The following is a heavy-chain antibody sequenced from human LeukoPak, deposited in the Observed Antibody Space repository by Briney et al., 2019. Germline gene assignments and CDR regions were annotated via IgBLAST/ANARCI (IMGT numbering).Heavy chain of an antibody. Sequence: SETLSLTCAVSGVSISSSNWWSWVRQPPGKGLEWIGEIYHSGSTNYNPSLKRRVTISVDKSKNQFSLKLSSVTAADTAVYYCASRDYVYYYGMDVWGQGTTVTVSS. J-gene: IGHJ6*02. D-gene: IGHD4-17*01. CDR3: ASRDYVYYYGMDV. CDR1: GVSISSSNW. CDR2: IYHSGST. V-gene: IGHV4-4*02.